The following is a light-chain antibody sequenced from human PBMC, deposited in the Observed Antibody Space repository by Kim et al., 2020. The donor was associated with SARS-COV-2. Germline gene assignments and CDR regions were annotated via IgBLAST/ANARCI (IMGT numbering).Light chain of an antibody. CDR3: SSYTGSNSRV. J-gene: IGLJ3*02. CDR2: NVS. Sequence: GQSITISCSGTTSDVGDSKYVSWYQQHPGKAPKLIIYNVSDRPSGISNRFSGYKSGNTASLTISGLQTEDEADYYCSSYTGSNSRVFGGGTQLTVL. CDR1: TSDVGDSKY. V-gene: IGLV2-14*03.